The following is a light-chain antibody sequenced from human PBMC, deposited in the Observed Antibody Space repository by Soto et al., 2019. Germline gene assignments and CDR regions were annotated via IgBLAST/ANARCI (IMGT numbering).Light chain of an antibody. CDR1: QNINSW. CDR3: QQFHSFSRT. V-gene: IGKV1-5*01. J-gene: IGKJ1*01. CDR2: DAS. Sequence: DIQMTQSPSTLSASVGDRVTITCRASQNINSWLAWYQQKPGKAPNLLIYDASTLESGVPPRFSGSGSGTEFTLTISSLQPEDFATYYCQQFHSFSRTFGQGTKVEVK.